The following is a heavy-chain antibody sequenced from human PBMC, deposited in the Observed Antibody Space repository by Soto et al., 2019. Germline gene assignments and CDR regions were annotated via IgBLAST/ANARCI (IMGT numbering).Heavy chain of an antibody. V-gene: IGHV3-49*03. Sequence: GGSLRLSCTASGFTFGDYAMSWFRQAPGKGLEWVGFIRSKAYGGTTEYAASVKGRFTISRDDSKSIAHLQMNSLKTEDTAVYYCTRYRRFGELYYYYYYGMDVWGQGTTVTVSS. CDR3: TRYRRFGELYYYYYYGMDV. J-gene: IGHJ6*02. D-gene: IGHD3-10*01. CDR1: GFTFGDYA. CDR2: IRSKAYGGTT.